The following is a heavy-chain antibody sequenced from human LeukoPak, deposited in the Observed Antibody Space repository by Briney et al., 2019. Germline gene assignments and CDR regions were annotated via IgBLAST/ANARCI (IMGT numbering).Heavy chain of an antibody. Sequence: GGSLRLSCAASGFTFSSYGMHWVRQAPGKGLEWVAVIWYDGSNKYYADSVKGRFTISRDNSKNTLYLQMNSLRVEDTAVYYCVRGWWGSGWSAFDYWGQGTLVTVSS. J-gene: IGHJ4*02. CDR3: VRGWWGSGWSAFDY. CDR2: IWYDGSNK. CDR1: GFTFSSYG. V-gene: IGHV3-33*01. D-gene: IGHD6-19*01.